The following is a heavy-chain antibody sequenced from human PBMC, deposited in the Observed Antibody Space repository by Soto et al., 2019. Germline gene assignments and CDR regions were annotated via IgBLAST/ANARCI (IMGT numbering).Heavy chain of an antibody. CDR2: ISRNGNT. Sequence: SETLSLTCTVSGGSISSSSYYWGWIRQPPGEGLEWIGEISRNGNTNYNSSLKTRVSISVDTSKNQFSLKLTSVTAADTAVYYCARAAFQGHQAEGQPPSSQTLDYWGQGILVTVSS. J-gene: IGHJ4*02. CDR1: GGSISSSSYY. CDR3: ARAAFQGHQAEGQPPSSQTLDY. V-gene: IGHV4-39*07. D-gene: IGHD2-2*01.